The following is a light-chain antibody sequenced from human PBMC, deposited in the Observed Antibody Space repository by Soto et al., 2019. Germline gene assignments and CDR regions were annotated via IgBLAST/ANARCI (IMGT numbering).Light chain of an antibody. V-gene: IGKV3-15*01. CDR2: DAS. CDR1: QYIGSA. CDR3: QQYGDRPRT. J-gene: IGKJ1*01. Sequence: EIVTTQSPATLSVSPGDRATLSCRASQYIGSAVAWYHQRSGQAPRLLIFDASVRVPTTPARFSGSVSGTEFTLTISSLESEDFAVYFCQQYGDRPRTFGQGTKVDNK.